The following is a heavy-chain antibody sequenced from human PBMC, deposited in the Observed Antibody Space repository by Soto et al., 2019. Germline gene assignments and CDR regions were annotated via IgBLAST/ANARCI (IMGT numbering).Heavy chain of an antibody. CDR1: GGSFSGYY. Sequence: SETLSLTCAVYGGSFSGYYWSWIRQPPGKGLEWIGEINHSGSTNYNPSLKSRVTISVDTSKNQFSLKLSSVTAADTAVYYCARVARTPYCSSTSCYVLGAFDIWGQGTMVTVSS. J-gene: IGHJ3*02. D-gene: IGHD2-2*01. CDR3: ARVARTPYCSSTSCYVLGAFDI. V-gene: IGHV4-34*01. CDR2: INHSGST.